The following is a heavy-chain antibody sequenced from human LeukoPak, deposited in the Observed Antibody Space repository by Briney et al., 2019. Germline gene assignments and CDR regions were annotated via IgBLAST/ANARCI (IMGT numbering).Heavy chain of an antibody. V-gene: IGHV4-59*01. Sequence: PSETLSLTCTVSGGSIRSYYWSWIRQPPGKGLEWIGYIYYSGSTNYNPSLKSRVTISVDTSKNQFSLKLSSVTAADTAVYYCARDKIVVVPAATHYYYYYGMDVWGQGTTVTVSS. CDR1: GGSIRSYY. CDR3: ARDKIVVVPAATHYYYYYGMDV. J-gene: IGHJ6*02. D-gene: IGHD2-2*01. CDR2: IYYSGST.